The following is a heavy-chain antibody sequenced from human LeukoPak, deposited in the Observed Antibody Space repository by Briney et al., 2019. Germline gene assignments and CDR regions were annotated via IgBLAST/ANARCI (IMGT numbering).Heavy chain of an antibody. CDR1: GGSVSSSSYY. V-gene: IGHV4-39*02. J-gene: IGHJ6*03. CDR2: IYYSGST. Sequence: PSETLSLTCTVSGGSVSSSSYYWGWIRQPPGKGLEWIGSIYYSGSTYYNPSLKSRVTISVDTSKNQFSLKLSSVTAADTAVYYCARDAPDYNYYYYMDVWGKGTTVTVSS. CDR3: ARDAPDYNYYYYMDV.